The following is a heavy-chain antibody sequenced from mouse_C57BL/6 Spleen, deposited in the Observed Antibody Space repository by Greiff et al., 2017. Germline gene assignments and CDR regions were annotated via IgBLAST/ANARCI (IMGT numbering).Heavy chain of an antibody. CDR1: GYTFTSYW. CDR3: SIRRDYDFDY. J-gene: IGHJ2*01. D-gene: IGHD2-13*01. Sequence: SCKASGYTFTSYWMHWVKQRPGQGLEWIGEIDPSDSYTNYNQKFKGKSTLTVDKSSSTAYMQLSSLTSEDSAVYYCSIRRDYDFDYWGQGTTLTVSS. V-gene: IGHV1-69*01. CDR2: IDPSDSYT.